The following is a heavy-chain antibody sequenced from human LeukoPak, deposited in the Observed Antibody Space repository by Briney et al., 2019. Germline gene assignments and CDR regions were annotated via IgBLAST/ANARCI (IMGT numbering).Heavy chain of an antibody. Sequence: LTGGSLRLSCAASGFTFSSYAMSWVRQAPGKGLEWVSAISGSGGSTYYADSVKGRFTISRDNSKNTLYLQMNSLRAEDTAVYYCAKLPFDFWSGYQPAHYFDYWGQGTLVTVSS. V-gene: IGHV3-23*01. D-gene: IGHD3-3*01. CDR2: ISGSGGST. J-gene: IGHJ4*02. CDR3: AKLPFDFWSGYQPAHYFDY. CDR1: GFTFSSYA.